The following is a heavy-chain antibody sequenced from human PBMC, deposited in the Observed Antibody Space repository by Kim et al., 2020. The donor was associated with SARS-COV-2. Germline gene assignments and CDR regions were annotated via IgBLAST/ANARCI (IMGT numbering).Heavy chain of an antibody. J-gene: IGHJ3*02. Sequence: SETLSLTCTVSGGSISSYYWSWIRQPPGKGLEWIGYIYYSGSTNYNPSLKSRVTISVDTSKNQFSLKLSSVTAADTAMYYCARLVPAAGNAFDIWGQGTMVTVSS. CDR1: GGSISSYY. CDR2: IYYSGST. D-gene: IGHD2-2*01. CDR3: ARLVPAAGNAFDI. V-gene: IGHV4-59*08.